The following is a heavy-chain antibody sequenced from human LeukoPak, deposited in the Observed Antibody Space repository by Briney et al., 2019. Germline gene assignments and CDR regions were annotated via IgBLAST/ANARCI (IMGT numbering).Heavy chain of an antibody. V-gene: IGHV3-30*18. D-gene: IGHD3-22*01. CDR1: GFTFSSYG. Sequence: GGSLRLSCAASGFTFSSYGMHWVRQAPGKGLEWVAVISYDGSNKYYADSVKGRFTISRDNSKNTLYLQMNSLRAEDTAVYYCAKAYYDSSGYNYCYYYGMDVWGQGTTVTVSS. J-gene: IGHJ6*02. CDR3: AKAYYDSSGYNYCYYYGMDV. CDR2: ISYDGSNK.